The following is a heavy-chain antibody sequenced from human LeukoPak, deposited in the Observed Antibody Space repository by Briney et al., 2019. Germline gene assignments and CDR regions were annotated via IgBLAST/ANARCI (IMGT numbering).Heavy chain of an antibody. Sequence: ASVKVSCKASGYSFTHYYIHWVRQAPGQGLEWTGIINPGTGRTSYAQSLQGRVTMTSDTSTSTVYIELTSLRSEDTAVYYCARDGPGYTSSSTDYMDVWGEGTTVTVSS. D-gene: IGHD6-13*01. J-gene: IGHJ6*03. CDR2: INPGTGRT. V-gene: IGHV1-46*01. CDR3: ARDGPGYTSSSTDYMDV. CDR1: GYSFTHYY.